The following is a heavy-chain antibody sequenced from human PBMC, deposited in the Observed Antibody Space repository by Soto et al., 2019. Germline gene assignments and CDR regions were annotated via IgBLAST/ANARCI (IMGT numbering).Heavy chain of an antibody. J-gene: IGHJ4*02. Sequence: PWESLKISCKTSRYTSPGQWPSWVRQLPAKRLQSIGYIHPSDSYINYIPPFHGHVTFSGVKSRSTAYLHCRSLGPSDTAIYYCPRHGAATWLRYRGPRTLLTVSS. CDR1: RYTSPGQW. CDR3: PRHGAATWLRY. CDR2: IHPSDSYI. V-gene: IGHV5-10-1*01. D-gene: IGHD6-19*01.